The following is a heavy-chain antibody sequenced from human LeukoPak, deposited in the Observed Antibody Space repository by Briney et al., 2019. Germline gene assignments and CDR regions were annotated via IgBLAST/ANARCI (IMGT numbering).Heavy chain of an antibody. CDR2: INPRGTAT. CDR1: GYSFTSHY. V-gene: IGHV1-46*01. CDR3: ARDPARELQGSFDY. Sequence: ASVKVSCKASGYSFTSHYMHWVRQAPGQGLEWMGLINPRGTATRYAESFQGRLTLTRDLSTSTDYMELSSLRSDDTAVYYCARDPARELQGSFDYWGQGTLVTVSS. D-gene: IGHD1-26*01. J-gene: IGHJ4*02.